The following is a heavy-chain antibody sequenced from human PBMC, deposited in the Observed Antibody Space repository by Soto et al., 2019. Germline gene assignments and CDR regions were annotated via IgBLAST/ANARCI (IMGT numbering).Heavy chain of an antibody. CDR3: ARVVGSSWYGSYYYGMDV. CDR1: GGSFSGYY. Sequence: SETLSLTCAVYGGSFSGYYWSWIRQPPGKGPEWIGEINHSGSTNYNPSLKSRVTISVDTSKNQFSLKLSSVTAADTAVYYCARVVGSSWYGSYYYGMDVWGQGTTVTVSS. CDR2: INHSGST. J-gene: IGHJ6*02. V-gene: IGHV4-34*01. D-gene: IGHD6-13*01.